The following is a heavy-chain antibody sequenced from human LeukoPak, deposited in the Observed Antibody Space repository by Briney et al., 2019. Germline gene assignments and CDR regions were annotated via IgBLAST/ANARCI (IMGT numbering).Heavy chain of an antibody. J-gene: IGHJ4*02. Sequence: GGSLRLSCAASGFPLSGYSMNWVRQAPGKGPEWVSSITSTTNYIYYADSLKGRFTISRDNAKNSLYLQMHSLRAEDTAVYYCARVGYCSSSTCRNYFDYWGQGTLVTVSS. D-gene: IGHD2-2*01. V-gene: IGHV3-21*01. CDR3: ARVGYCSSSTCRNYFDY. CDR1: GFPLSGYS. CDR2: ITSTTNYI.